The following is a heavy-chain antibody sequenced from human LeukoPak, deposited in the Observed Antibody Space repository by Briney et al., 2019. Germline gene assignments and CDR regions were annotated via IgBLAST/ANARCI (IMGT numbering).Heavy chain of an antibody. CDR1: GFTFNIYA. D-gene: IGHD2-21*02. J-gene: IGHJ4*02. Sequence: GGSLRLSCAASGFTFNIYAMSWVRQAPGKGMEWVSAITDSGDVTYYADSVKGRFIVSRDNSKNTLSLQMNSLRNEDTAVYYCAKDAAVTTIYYFDYWGQGTLVTVSS. CDR2: ITDSGDVT. CDR3: AKDAAVTTIYYFDY. V-gene: IGHV3-23*01.